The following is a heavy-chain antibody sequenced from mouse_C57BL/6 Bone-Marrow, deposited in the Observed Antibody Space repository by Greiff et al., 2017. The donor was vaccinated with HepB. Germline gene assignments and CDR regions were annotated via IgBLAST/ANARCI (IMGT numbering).Heavy chain of an antibody. J-gene: IGHJ3*01. CDR2: IYPGSGNT. D-gene: IGHD2-1*01. CDR3: ARGDWGNYEGLAWFAY. Sequence: QVQLKESGAELVRPGASVKLSCKASGYTFTDYYINWVKQRPGQGLEWIARIYPGSGNTYYNEKFKGKATLTAEKSSSTAYMQLSSLTSEDSAVYFCARGDWGNYEGLAWFAYWGQGTLVTVSA. CDR1: GYTFTDYY. V-gene: IGHV1-76*01.